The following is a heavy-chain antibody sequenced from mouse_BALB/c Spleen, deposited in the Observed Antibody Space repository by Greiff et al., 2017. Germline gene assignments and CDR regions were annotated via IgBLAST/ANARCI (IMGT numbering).Heavy chain of an antibody. D-gene: IGHD1-1*01. V-gene: IGHV5-17*02. J-gene: IGHJ2*01. Sequence: EVQGVESGGGLVQPGGSRKLSCAASGFTFSSFGMHWVRQAPEKGLEWVAYISSGSSTIYYADTVKGRFTISRDNPKNTLFLQMTSLRSEDTAMYYCARYGGNAMDYWGQGTTLTVSA. CDR2: ISSGSSTI. CDR1: GFTFSSFG. CDR3: ARYGGNAMDY.